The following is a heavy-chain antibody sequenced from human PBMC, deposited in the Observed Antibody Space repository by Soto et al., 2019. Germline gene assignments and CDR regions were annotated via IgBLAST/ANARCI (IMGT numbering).Heavy chain of an antibody. V-gene: IGHV3-33*01. CDR2: IWYDERNI. CDR3: ARDSGRLSTYSSGDLDF. Sequence: SLRLSCSASGFNVNSYGVHWLRQAPGKGLEWVAVIWYDERNIFYADSVKVRFTVSRDNSKNTVYFQMNNLIVEDTGLYYCARDSGRLSTYSSGDLDFCGKGRMVTVSS. D-gene: IGHD6-19*01. CDR1: GFNVNSYG. J-gene: IGHJ3*01.